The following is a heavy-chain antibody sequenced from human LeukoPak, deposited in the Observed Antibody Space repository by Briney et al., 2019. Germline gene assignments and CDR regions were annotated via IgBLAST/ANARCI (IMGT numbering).Heavy chain of an antibody. CDR1: GGSISSSSYY. CDR2: IYYSGST. D-gene: IGHD3-10*01. Sequence: KPSETLSLTCTVSGGSISSSSYYWGWIRQPPGKGLEWIGSIYYSGSTYYNPSLKSRVTISVDTSKNQFSLKLSSVTAADTAVYYCAINMVRGVIDYWGQGTLVTVSS. V-gene: IGHV4-39*07. J-gene: IGHJ4*02. CDR3: AINMVRGVIDY.